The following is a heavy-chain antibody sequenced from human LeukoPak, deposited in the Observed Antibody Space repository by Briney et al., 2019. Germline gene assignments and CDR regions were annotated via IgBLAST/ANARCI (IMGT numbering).Heavy chain of an antibody. D-gene: IGHD5-12*01. J-gene: IGHJ4*02. V-gene: IGHV3-21*01. CDR2: ISSSGSYI. CDR1: GFTFSSYS. CDR3: ASSHIVTTIGLGLFDY. Sequence: GGSLRLSCAASGFTFSSYSMNWVRQAPGKGLEWVSSISSSGSYIYYTDSVKGRFTISRDNAKNSLYLQINSLRAEDTAVYYCASSHIVTTIGLGLFDYWGQGTLVTVSS.